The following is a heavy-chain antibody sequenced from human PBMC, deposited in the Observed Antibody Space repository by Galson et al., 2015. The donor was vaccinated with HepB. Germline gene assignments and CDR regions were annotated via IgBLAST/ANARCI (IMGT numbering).Heavy chain of an antibody. J-gene: IGHJ3*02. Sequence: SLRLSCAASGFTFSSYGMHWVRQAPGKGLEWVAVIWYDGSNKYYADSVKGRFTISRDNSKNTLYLQMNSLRAEDTAVYYCARVSTTYYDYVWGSYRDAFDIWGQGTMVTVSS. CDR3: ARVSTTYYDYVWGSYRDAFDI. D-gene: IGHD3-16*02. CDR2: IWYDGSNK. V-gene: IGHV3-33*01. CDR1: GFTFSSYG.